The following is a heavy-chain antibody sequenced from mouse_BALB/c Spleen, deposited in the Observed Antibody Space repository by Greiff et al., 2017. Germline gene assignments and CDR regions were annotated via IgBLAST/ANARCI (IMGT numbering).Heavy chain of an antibody. J-gene: IGHJ3*01. CDR1: GFTFSSFG. V-gene: IGHV5-17*02. D-gene: IGHD2-1*01. CDR3: ARTTYGNYVAY. Sequence: EVMLVESGGGLVQPGGSRKLSCAASGFTFSSFGMHWVRQAPEKGLEWVAYISSGSSTIYYADTVKGRFTISRDNPKNTLFLQMTSLRSEDTAMYYCARTTYGNYVAYWGQGTLVTVSA. CDR2: ISSGSSTI.